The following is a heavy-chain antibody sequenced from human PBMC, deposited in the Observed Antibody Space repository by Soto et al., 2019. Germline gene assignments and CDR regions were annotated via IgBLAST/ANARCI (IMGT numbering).Heavy chain of an antibody. J-gene: IGHJ6*02. Sequence: SETLSLTCTVSSAPVSSTTYTWGWIRQPPGKGLEWVATIYYGVRSYYNPSLDSRVTISVDTPKNQFSLELSSVTAADTAVYSCARHPGYCSGSSCYGYYTMDVWGQGTTVTVSS. CDR3: ARHPGYCSGSSCYGYYTMDV. D-gene: IGHD2-2*01. CDR1: SAPVSSTTYT. CDR2: IYYGVRS. V-gene: IGHV4-39*01.